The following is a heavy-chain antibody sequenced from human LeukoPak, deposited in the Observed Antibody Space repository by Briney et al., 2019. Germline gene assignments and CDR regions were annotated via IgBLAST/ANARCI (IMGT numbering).Heavy chain of an antibody. Sequence: PSETLSLTCTVSGGSISSFYWSWIRQPPGEGLEWIGYIYKSGSTNYNPSLKSRVTISVDTSKNQFSLELSSVTAADTAVYYCARGTSDISSWYYWGQGTLVTVSS. CDR1: GGSISSFY. D-gene: IGHD6-13*01. V-gene: IGHV4-59*01. CDR2: IYKSGST. J-gene: IGHJ4*02. CDR3: ARGTSDISSWYY.